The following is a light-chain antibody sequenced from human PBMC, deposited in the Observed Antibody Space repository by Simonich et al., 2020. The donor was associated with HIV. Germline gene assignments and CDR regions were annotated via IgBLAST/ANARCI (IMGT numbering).Light chain of an antibody. CDR3: CSNAGRYTWV. J-gene: IGLJ3*02. V-gene: IGLV2-11*01. Sequence: QSALTQPRSVSGSPGQSVTIACTGTSSDVGGDNHVSWYQQHPGKAPKLMIYGVSKRPSGVPDRFSGSKSGNTASLTISGLQAEDEADYYCCSNAGRYTWVFGGGTKLTVL. CDR2: GVS. CDR1: SSDVGGDNH.